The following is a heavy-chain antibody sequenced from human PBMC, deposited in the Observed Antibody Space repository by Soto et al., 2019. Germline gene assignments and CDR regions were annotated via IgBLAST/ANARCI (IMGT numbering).Heavy chain of an antibody. D-gene: IGHD4-17*01. Sequence: SETLSLTCTVSGGSISSGGYYWSWIRQHPGKGLEWIGYIYYSGSTYYNPSLKSRVTISVDTSKNQFSLKLSSVTAADTAVYYCARDGGDYLNYYYCMDVWGQGTTVTVSS. V-gene: IGHV4-31*03. CDR2: IYYSGST. J-gene: IGHJ6*02. CDR3: ARDGGDYLNYYYCMDV. CDR1: GGSISSGGYY.